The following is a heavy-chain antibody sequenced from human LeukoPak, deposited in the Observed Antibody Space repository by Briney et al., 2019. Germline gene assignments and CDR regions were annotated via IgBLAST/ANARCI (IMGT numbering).Heavy chain of an antibody. V-gene: IGHV4-30-4*01. CDR3: STTYYDFWSGIRG. CDR2: IYYSGST. CDR1: GGSISSGYYY. Sequence: SETLSLTCTVSGGSISSGYYYWSWIRQPPGKGLEWIGYIYYSGSTYYNPSLKSRITISIDTSKNQFSLKLSSVTAADTAVYYCSTTYYDFWSGIRGWGQGTLVTVSS. J-gene: IGHJ1*01. D-gene: IGHD3-3*01.